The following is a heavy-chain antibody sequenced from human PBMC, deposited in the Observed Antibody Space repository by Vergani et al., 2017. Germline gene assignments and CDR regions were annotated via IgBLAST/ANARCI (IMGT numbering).Heavy chain of an antibody. V-gene: IGHV4-34*01. Sequence: QVQLQQWGAGLLKPSETLSLTCAVYGGSFSGYYWSWIRQPPGKGLEWIGEINHSGSTNYNPFLKSRVTISVDTSKNQFSLKVSSVTAADTAVYYCARGRPYSNPMPYYYYMDVWGKGTTVTVSS. CDR1: GGSFSGYY. J-gene: IGHJ6*03. CDR3: ARGRPYSNPMPYYYYMDV. CDR2: INHSGST. D-gene: IGHD4-11*01.